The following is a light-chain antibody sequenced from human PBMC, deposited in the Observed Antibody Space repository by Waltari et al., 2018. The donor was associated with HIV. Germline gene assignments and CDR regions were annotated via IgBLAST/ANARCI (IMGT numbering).Light chain of an antibody. CDR2: RDN. V-gene: IGLV10-54*04. Sequence: QAGLTQPPSVSKGLRQTATLPCTGNSNNVSNQGAASLPQHQCPPPKPLTYRDNKQPSGISERFSASRSGYTASLTITGLQPEDEADYFCSAWDSSLSAVVFGGGTTLTVL. CDR3: SAWDSSLSAVV. CDR1: SNNVSNQG. J-gene: IGLJ2*01.